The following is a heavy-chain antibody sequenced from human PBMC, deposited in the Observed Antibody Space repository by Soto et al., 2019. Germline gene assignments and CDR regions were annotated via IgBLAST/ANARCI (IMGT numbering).Heavy chain of an antibody. V-gene: IGHV4-30-4*01. CDR2: IYYSGST. CDR1: GGSISSGDYY. CDR3: ARGGEQRGYSYGEDY. D-gene: IGHD5-18*01. Sequence: SETLSLTCTVSGGSISSGDYYWSWIRQPPGKGLEWIGYIYYSGSTYYNPSLKSRVTISVDTSKNQFSLKLSSVTAADTAVYYCARGGEQRGYSYGEDYWGQGTLVTVSS. J-gene: IGHJ4*02.